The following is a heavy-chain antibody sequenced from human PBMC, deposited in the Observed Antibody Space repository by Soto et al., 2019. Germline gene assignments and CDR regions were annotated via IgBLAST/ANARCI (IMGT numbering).Heavy chain of an antibody. CDR2: IIPIYGTA. Sequence: GASVKVSCKASGGTFSSFTISWVRQAPGQGLEWMGGIIPIYGTASYAQKFQGRVTITADASTRTAYMELSSLRSEDTAVYYCAKDRRADWESYYYYAMDVWGQGTTVTVSS. J-gene: IGHJ6*02. V-gene: IGHV1-69*13. D-gene: IGHD1-26*01. CDR3: AKDRRADWESYYYYAMDV. CDR1: GGTFSSFT.